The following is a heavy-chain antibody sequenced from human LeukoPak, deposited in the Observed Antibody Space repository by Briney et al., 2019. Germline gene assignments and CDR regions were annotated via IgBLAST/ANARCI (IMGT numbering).Heavy chain of an antibody. Sequence: GSLRLSCAASGFTVGSGRRMSWVRQAPGKGLEWVSVIYSGGSTYYADSVKGRFTISRDNSKNTLYLQMNSLRAEDTAVYYCAREPYSTYYYGSGSYFGIWGQGTLVTVSS. J-gene: IGHJ4*02. CDR3: AREPYSTYYYGSGSYFGI. CDR1: GFTVGSGR. CDR2: IYSGGST. V-gene: IGHV3-53*01. D-gene: IGHD3-10*01.